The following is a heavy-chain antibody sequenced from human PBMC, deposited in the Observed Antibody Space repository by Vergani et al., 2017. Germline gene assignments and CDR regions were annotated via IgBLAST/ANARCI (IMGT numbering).Heavy chain of an antibody. D-gene: IGHD3-22*01. CDR1: GFTSSYYG. V-gene: IGHV3-30*03. Sequence: QVHLVESGGGVVQPGRSLRLSCVVSGFTSSYYGMHWVRQAPGKGLEWVAVISYDGTQKYYADSVKGRFTISRDNAKNSLYLQMNSLRAEDTAVYYCARDPSTVVVIPDAFDIWGQGTMVTVSS. CDR2: ISYDGTQK. CDR3: ARDPSTVVVIPDAFDI. J-gene: IGHJ3*02.